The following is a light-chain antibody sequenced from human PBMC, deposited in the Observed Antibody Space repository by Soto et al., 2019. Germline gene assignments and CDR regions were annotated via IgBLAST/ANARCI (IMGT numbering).Light chain of an antibody. J-gene: IGKJ4*01. CDR1: QSVGRD. CDR3: QQYHNWPPLT. CDR2: VTS. Sequence: EIVMTQSPATLSVSPGERATLSCRASQSVGRDLAWYQQRPGQAPRLLIYVTSTRATGIPARFSGSGSGTEFTLTISSLQSEDIAVYYCQQYHNWPPLTFGGGTKVEIK. V-gene: IGKV3-15*01.